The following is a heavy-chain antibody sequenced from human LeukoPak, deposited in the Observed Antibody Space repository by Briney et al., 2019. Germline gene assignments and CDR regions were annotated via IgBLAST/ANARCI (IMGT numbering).Heavy chain of an antibody. CDR1: GGSISSYY. CDR3: ARVLGQYDILTGYPFRGHIFDY. J-gene: IGHJ4*02. V-gene: IGHV4-59*01. CDR2: IYYSGST. Sequence: SETLSLTCTVSGGSISSYYWSWIRQPPGKGLEWIGYIYYSGSTNYNPSLKGRVTISVDTSKNQFSLKLSSVTAADTAVYYCARVLGQYDILTGYPFRGHIFDYWGQGTLVTVSS. D-gene: IGHD3-9*01.